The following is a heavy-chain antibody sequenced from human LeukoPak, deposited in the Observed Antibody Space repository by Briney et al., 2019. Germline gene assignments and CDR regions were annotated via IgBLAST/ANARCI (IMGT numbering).Heavy chain of an antibody. V-gene: IGHV4-39*01. CDR1: GGSISSSSYY. CDR2: IYYSGST. J-gene: IGHJ5*02. CDR3: AGTYYYGSGRLNWLDP. Sequence: ASETLSLTCTVSGGSISSSSYYWGWIRQPPGKGLEWIGSIYYSGSTYYNPSLKSRVTISVDTSKNQFSLKLRSVTAADTAVYYCAGTYYYGSGRLNWLDPWGQGTLVTVSS. D-gene: IGHD3-10*01.